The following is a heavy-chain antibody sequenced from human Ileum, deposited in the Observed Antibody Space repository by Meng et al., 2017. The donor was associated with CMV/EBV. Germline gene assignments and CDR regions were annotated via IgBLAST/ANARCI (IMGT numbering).Heavy chain of an antibody. V-gene: IGHV3-23*01. D-gene: IGHD4-11*01. CDR1: GFTLTSRA. Sequence: GGSLRLSCVASGFTLTSRAMSWVRQPPGKRPEWVAGISGSGPATYYADSVKGRFTISRDNSNNTLFLQMNGLRGDDTAVYYCARDMGYTVTAPFDYWGQGSVVTVSS. CDR2: ISGSGPAT. CDR3: ARDMGYTVTAPFDY. J-gene: IGHJ4*02.